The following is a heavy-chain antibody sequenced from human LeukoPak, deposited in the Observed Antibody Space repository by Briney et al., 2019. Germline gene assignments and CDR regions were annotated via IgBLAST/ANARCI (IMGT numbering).Heavy chain of an antibody. CDR1: GFNVNSYY. CDR3: ARGRFLDFFDS. Sequence: PGGSLRLSCAASGFNVNSYYMSWVRQAPGKGLEWVSTIHSDGSTYYSDSVKGRFTIFRDTSTNTLLLHMKSLKTDDTAVFYCARGRFLDFFDSWGQGTLVTVSS. V-gene: IGHV3-66*02. D-gene: IGHD3-3*01. J-gene: IGHJ4*02. CDR2: IHSDGST.